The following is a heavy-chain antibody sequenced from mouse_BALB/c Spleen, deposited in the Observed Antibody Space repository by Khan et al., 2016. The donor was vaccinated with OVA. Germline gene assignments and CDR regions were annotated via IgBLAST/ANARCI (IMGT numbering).Heavy chain of an antibody. J-gene: IGHJ3*01. CDR3: ASHVTGSFAY. Sequence: EVQRVESGGDLVKPGGSLKLSCAASGFTFSSFGMSWVRQTPDKRLEWVATISSDGSYTYYPDSVKGRFTISRDNVKNTLYLQMSSLQSEDTAMYYCASHVTGSFAYWGQGTLVTVSA. D-gene: IGHD4-1*01. V-gene: IGHV5-6*01. CDR2: ISSDGSYT. CDR1: GFTFSSFG.